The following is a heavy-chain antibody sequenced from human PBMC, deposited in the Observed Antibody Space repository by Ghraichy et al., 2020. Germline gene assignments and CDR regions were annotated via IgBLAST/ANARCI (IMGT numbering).Heavy chain of an antibody. V-gene: IGHV3-23*01. CDR1: GFTFSSYA. D-gene: IGHD3-10*01. CDR2: ISVSGSST. J-gene: IGHJ6*02. Sequence: ETLSLTCAASGFTFSSYAMSWVRQAPGKGLEWVSGISVSGSSTYYADSVKCRFTTSKDNSKNTLYLQMNSLRAEDTAVYYCAKGRGYYVAGSPREGLDVWGQGTTVTVSS. CDR3: AKGRGYYVAGSPREGLDV.